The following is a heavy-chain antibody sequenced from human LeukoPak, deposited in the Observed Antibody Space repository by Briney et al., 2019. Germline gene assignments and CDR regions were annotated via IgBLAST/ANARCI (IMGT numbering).Heavy chain of an antibody. CDR2: IYYSGST. Sequence: SEALSLTCTVSGGSISSYYWSWIRQPPGKGLEWIGYIYYSGSTNYNPSLKSRVTISVDTSKNQFSLKLSSVTAADTAVYYCARADIVATIFDYWGQGTLVTVSS. V-gene: IGHV4-59*01. CDR1: GGSISSYY. D-gene: IGHD5-12*01. CDR3: ARADIVATIFDY. J-gene: IGHJ4*02.